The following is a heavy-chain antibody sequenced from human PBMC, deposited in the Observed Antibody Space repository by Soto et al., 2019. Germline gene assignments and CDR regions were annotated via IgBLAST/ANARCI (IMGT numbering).Heavy chain of an antibody. CDR3: ARDIXSTGFDYDY. CDR2: IWYYGSKK. CDR1: GFTFSSYG. D-gene: IGHD5-12*01. V-gene: IGHV3-33*01. Sequence: QVQLVESGGGVVLPGRSLRLSCAPSGFTFSSYGRHWVRQAPGRGLEWVAVIWYYGSKKYYADSVKGRFTISRDNSKNTLYLEMNSLRAEDTAAYYCARDIXSTGFDYDYWGQGTLVTVSS. J-gene: IGHJ4*02.